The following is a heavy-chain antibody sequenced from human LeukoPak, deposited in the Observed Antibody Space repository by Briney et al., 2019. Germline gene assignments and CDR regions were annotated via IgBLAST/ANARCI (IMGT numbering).Heavy chain of an antibody. CDR2: MNPNSGNT. Sequence: ASVKVSCKASGYTFTSYDINWVRQATGQGLEWMGWMNPNSGNTGYAQKFQGRVTLTRDTSTSTVYMELSSLRSEDTAVYYCGRGYCTNGLCRLFDYWGQGTLVTVSS. V-gene: IGHV1-8*01. CDR1: GYTFTSYD. J-gene: IGHJ4*02. D-gene: IGHD2-8*01. CDR3: GRGYCTNGLCRLFDY.